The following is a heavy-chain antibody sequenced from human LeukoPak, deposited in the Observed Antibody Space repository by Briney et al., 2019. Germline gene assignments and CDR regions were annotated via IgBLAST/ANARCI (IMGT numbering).Heavy chain of an antibody. Sequence: SQTLSLTCTVSGGSISSGSYYWSWIRQPAGKGLEWIGRIYTSGSTNYNPSLKSRVTISVDTSKNQFSLKLSSVTAADTAVYYCAREVDGYWGQGTLVTVSS. D-gene: IGHD1-26*01. V-gene: IGHV4-61*02. CDR3: AREVDGY. J-gene: IGHJ4*02. CDR2: IYTSGST. CDR1: GGSISSGSYY.